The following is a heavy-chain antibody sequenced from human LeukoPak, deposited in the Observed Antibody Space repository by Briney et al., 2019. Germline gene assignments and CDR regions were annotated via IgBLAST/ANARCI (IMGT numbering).Heavy chain of an antibody. CDR3: TRDHCSYINCYEDYYHGMDV. V-gene: IGHV1-2*02. Sequence: AAVKVSFKASGYTFTGYCMHWVRQAPVQGLEWMGVINPNTGATDIAQKFQGRVTMTRDTSISAAYMELSRLRSNEMAVYYCTRDHCSYINCYEDYYHGMDVWGQGTTVTVSS. J-gene: IGHJ6*02. D-gene: IGHD2-15*01. CDR1: GYTFTGYC. CDR2: INPNTGAT.